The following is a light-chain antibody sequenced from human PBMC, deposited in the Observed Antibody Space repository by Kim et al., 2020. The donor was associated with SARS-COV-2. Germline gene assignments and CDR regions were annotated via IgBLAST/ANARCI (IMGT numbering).Light chain of an antibody. CDR3: QRYDNLIS. CDR2: DAS. Sequence: SASAGDNVTFSCRAVKAINIYLSWYQRKPGKVPTLLISDASTLETGVPPRFSGSGSGTEFTLTISSLQPKDIATFFCQRYDNLISFAQGTR. V-gene: IGKV1-33*01. J-gene: IGKJ5*01. CDR1: KAINIY.